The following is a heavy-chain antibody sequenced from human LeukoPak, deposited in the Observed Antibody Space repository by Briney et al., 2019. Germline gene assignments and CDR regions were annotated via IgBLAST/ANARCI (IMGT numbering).Heavy chain of an antibody. CDR1: GFTFDDYA. CDR2: ISGSGGST. CDR3: AKDRPFVGATFDY. D-gene: IGHD1-26*01. V-gene: IGHV3-23*01. Sequence: GGSLRLSCAASGFTFDDYAMHWVRQAPGKGLEWVSAISGSGGSTYYADSVKGRFTISRDNSRNTLYLQMNSLRAEDTAVYYCAKDRPFVGATFDYWGQGTLVTVSS. J-gene: IGHJ4*02.